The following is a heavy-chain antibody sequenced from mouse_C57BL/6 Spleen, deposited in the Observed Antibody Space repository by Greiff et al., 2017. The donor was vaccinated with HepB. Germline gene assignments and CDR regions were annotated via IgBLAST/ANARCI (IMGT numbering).Heavy chain of an antibody. CDR2: ISSGGSYT. CDR3: ARQAFDY. V-gene: IGHV5-6*01. J-gene: IGHJ2*01. CDR1: GFTFSSYG. Sequence: EVKVVESGGDLVKPGGSLKLSCVASGFTFSSYGMSWVRQTPDKRLEWVATISSGGSYTYYPDSVKGRFTISRDNAKNTLYLQMSSLKSEDTAMYYGARQAFDYWGQGTTLTVSS.